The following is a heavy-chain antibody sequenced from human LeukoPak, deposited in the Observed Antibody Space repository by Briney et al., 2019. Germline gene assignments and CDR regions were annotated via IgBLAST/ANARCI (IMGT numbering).Heavy chain of an antibody. CDR3: ARDGRGYDFWSGYYGNWFDP. J-gene: IGHJ5*02. D-gene: IGHD3-3*01. CDR2: IYTSGST. V-gene: IGHV4-61*02. CDR1: GGSISSGSYY. Sequence: PSQTLSLTCTVSGGSISSGSYYWSWIRQPAGKGLEWIGRIYTSGSTNYNPSLKSRVTISVDTSKNQFSLKLSSVTAADTAVYYCARDGRGYDFWSGYYGNWFDPCGQGTLVTVSS.